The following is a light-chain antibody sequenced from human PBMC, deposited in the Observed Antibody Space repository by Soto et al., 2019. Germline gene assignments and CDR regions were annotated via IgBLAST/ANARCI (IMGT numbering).Light chain of an antibody. J-gene: IGKJ1*01. CDR3: HQYGDSPQT. CDR2: GTS. CDR1: QSVTTSY. Sequence: IVFTQSPGTLSLSPGERATLSCRTSQSVTTSYLAWYQQKPGQAPRLLIYGTSNRATGIPDRFSGSGSATDLTLTISRLEPEDVDVYDGHQYGDSPQTFGQGTKVDIK. V-gene: IGKV3-20*01.